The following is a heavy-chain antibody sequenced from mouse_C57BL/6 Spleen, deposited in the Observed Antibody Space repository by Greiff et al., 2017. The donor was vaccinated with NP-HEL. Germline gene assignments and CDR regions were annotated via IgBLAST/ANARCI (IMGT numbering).Heavy chain of an antibody. CDR2: INYDGSST. Sequence: EVQRVESEGGLVQPGSSMKLSCTASGFTFSDYYMAWVRQVPEKGLEWVANINYDGSSTYYLDSLKSRFIISRDNAKNILYLQMSSLKSEDTATYYCARDTRYYYGSSSPYYAMDYWGQGTSVTVSS. V-gene: IGHV5-16*01. CDR3: ARDTRYYYGSSSPYYAMDY. D-gene: IGHD1-1*01. CDR1: GFTFSDYY. J-gene: IGHJ4*01.